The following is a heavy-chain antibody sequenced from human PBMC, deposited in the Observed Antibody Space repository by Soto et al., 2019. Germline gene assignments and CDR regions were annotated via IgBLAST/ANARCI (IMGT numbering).Heavy chain of an antibody. CDR2: ISESGDIT. V-gene: IGHV3-23*01. J-gene: IGHJ4*02. Sequence: GGSLRLSCAASGFTIAAHAMTWVRQAPGKGLEWVSSISESGDITFYAESVRGRFTISRDNSKNMLFLQLSSLRVEDTAMYYCVTGSSGTAGEDCWGQGTLVTVYS. CDR3: VTGSSGTAGEDC. CDR1: GFTIAAHA. D-gene: IGHD1-26*01.